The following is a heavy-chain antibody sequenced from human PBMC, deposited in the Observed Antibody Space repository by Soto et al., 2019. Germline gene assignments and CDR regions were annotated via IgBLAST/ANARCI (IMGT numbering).Heavy chain of an antibody. D-gene: IGHD3-10*01. CDR3: VGRGVIRAGFDY. V-gene: IGHV3-33*01. CDR1: GFTFSSYG. CDR2: IWYDGSNK. Sequence: GGSLRLSCAASGFTFSSYGMHWVRQAPGKGLEWVAVIWYDGSNKYYADSVKGRFTIPRDNSKNTLYLQMNSLRAEDTAVYYCVGRGVIRAGFDYWGQGTLVTVSS. J-gene: IGHJ4*02.